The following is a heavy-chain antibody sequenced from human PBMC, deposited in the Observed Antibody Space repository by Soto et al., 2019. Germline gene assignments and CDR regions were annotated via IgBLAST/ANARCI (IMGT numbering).Heavy chain of an antibody. J-gene: IGHJ6*02. CDR1: GIPVSSNY. Sequence: EVQLVESGGGLVPPGGSLRLSCAASGIPVSSNYMTWVRQAPGKGLEWVSVLHSGGDTYYANSVKGRFTISRHDSTNTLFLQMNSLTAEDTAVYYCARDGPYYYASRMDVWGQGTTVTVSS. V-gene: IGHV3-53*04. CDR2: LHSGGDT. CDR3: ARDGPYYYASRMDV. D-gene: IGHD3-10*01.